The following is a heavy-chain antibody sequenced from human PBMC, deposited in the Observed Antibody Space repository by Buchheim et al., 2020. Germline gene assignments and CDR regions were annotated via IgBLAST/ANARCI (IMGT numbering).Heavy chain of an antibody. CDR3: AKDRRGVVVAATHYYYYGMDV. V-gene: IGHV3-30*18. Sequence: QVQLVESGGGVVQPGRSLRLSCAASGFTFSSYGMHWVRQAPGKGLEWVAVISYDGSNKYYADSVKGRFTISRDNSKNTLYLQMHGLRAEDKAVYYCAKDRRGVVVAATHYYYYGMDVWGQGTT. CDR1: GFTFSSYG. CDR2: ISYDGSNK. D-gene: IGHD2-15*01. J-gene: IGHJ6*02.